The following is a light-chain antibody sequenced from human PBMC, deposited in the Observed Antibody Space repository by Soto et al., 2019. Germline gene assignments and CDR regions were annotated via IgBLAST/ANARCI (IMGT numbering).Light chain of an antibody. Sequence: DIVMTQSPDSLAVSLGERATINCKSSQSVLYNSDNKNYLAWYQQKPGQPPKLLIYWASTRDSGVPDRFSGSGSGAGFTLTISGLQAEDVAVYYCQQYYTTLTFGGGTKVEIK. CDR1: QSVLYNSDNKNY. CDR3: QQYYTTLT. J-gene: IGKJ4*01. V-gene: IGKV4-1*01. CDR2: WAS.